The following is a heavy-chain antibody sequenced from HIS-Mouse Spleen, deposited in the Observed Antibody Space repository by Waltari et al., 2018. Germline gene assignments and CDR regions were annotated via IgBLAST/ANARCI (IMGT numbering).Heavy chain of an antibody. V-gene: IGHV4-59*01. CDR1: GGSISSYY. D-gene: IGHD6-13*01. CDR2: IYYRVRT. J-gene: IGHJ4*02. CDR3: ARVGSSSWFDY. Sequence: QVQLQESGPGLVKPSETLSLTCTVSGGSISSYYWSWIRQPPGKGLEWIGYIYYRVRTTYNPSLKRRVTISVDTSKNQLSLKLSSVTAADTAVYYCARVGSSSWFDYWGQGTLVTVSS.